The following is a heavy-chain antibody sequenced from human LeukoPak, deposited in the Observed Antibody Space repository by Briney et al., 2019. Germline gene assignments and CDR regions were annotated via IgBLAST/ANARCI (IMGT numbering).Heavy chain of an antibody. J-gene: IGHJ3*02. V-gene: IGHV4-34*01. Sequence: PSEALSLTCAVYGGSFSDYYWTWIRQPPGKGLEWIGEINHRGSTHYNPSLKSRVTISVDTSKKQFSLKLSSVTAADTAVYYCATYSTGFDIWGQGTVVTVSS. CDR3: ATYSTGFDI. D-gene: IGHD6-19*01. CDR1: GGSFSDYY. CDR2: INHRGST.